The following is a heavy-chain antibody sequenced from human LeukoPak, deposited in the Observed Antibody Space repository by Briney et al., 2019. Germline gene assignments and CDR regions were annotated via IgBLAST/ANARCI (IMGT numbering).Heavy chain of an antibody. J-gene: IGHJ3*02. V-gene: IGHV4-34*01. Sequence: PSEALSLTCAVYGGSFSDYYWTWIRQPPGKGLEWIGEINHRGSTHYNPSLKSRVTISVDTSKKQFSLKLSSVTAADTAVYYCATYSTGFDIWGQGTVVTVSS. CDR3: ATYSTGFDI. D-gene: IGHD6-19*01. CDR1: GGSFSDYY. CDR2: INHRGST.